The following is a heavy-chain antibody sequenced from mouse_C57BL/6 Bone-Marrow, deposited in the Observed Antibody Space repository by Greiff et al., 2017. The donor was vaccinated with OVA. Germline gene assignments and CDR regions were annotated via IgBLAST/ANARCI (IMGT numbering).Heavy chain of an antibody. CDR1: GFSFNTYA. V-gene: IGHV10-1*01. J-gene: IGHJ3*01. CDR3: VRLIGYGSSYFSY. Sequence: EVQLVESGGGLVQPKGSLKLSCAASGFSFNTYAMNWVRQAPGKGLEWVARIRSKSNNSATYYADSVKDRFTISRDDSESMLYLQMNNLKTEDTAMYYCVRLIGYGSSYFSYWGQGTLVTFSA. CDR2: IRSKSNNSAT. D-gene: IGHD1-1*01.